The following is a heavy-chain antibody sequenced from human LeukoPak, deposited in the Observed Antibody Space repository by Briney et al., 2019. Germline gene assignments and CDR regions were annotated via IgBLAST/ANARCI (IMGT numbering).Heavy chain of an antibody. D-gene: IGHD2-2*01. Sequence: GGSLRLSCAASGFTFSSYAMSWVRQAPGKGLEWVSSISSSSSYIYYAGSVKGRFTISRDNAKNSLYLQMNSLRAEDTAVYYCARLDCSSTSCYRNNWFDPWGQGTLVTVSS. J-gene: IGHJ5*02. V-gene: IGHV3-21*01. CDR2: ISSSSSYI. CDR1: GFTFSSYA. CDR3: ARLDCSSTSCYRNNWFDP.